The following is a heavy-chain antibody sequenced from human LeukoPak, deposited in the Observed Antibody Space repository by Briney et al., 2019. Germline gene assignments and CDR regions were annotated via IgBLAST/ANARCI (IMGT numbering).Heavy chain of an antibody. V-gene: IGHV4-38-2*01. CDR3: ARVRLSTVMNLPFDP. CDR2: IYHSGST. D-gene: IGHD4-17*01. Sequence: SETLSLTCAVSGYSISSGYYWGWIRPPPGKGLEWIGNIYHSGSTYYNPSLKSRVTISVDTSKNQFSLKLRSVTAADTAVYYCARVRLSTVMNLPFDPWGQGTLVTVSS. J-gene: IGHJ5*02. CDR1: GYSISSGYY.